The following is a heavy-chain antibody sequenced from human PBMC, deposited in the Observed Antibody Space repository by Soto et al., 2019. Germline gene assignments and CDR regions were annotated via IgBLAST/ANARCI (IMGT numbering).Heavy chain of an antibody. CDR3: AKDRVVDFWSGYYQNYFDY. D-gene: IGHD3-3*01. J-gene: IGHJ4*02. CDR2: ISYDGSNK. CDR1: GFTFSSYG. Sequence: QVQLVESGGGVVQPGRSLRLSCAASGFTFSSYGMHWVRQAPGKGLEWVAVISYDGSNKYYADSVKGRFTISRDNSKNTLYLQMNSLRAEDTAVYYCAKDRVVDFWSGYYQNYFDYWGQGTLVTVSS. V-gene: IGHV3-30*18.